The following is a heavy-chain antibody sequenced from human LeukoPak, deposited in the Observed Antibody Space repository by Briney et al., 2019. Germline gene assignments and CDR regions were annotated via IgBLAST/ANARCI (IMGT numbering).Heavy chain of an antibody. Sequence: PSETLSLTCAVSGYSISSGYYWGWIRPPPGKGLEWIGSIYHSGRTYYNPSLRSRVTISVDTSKNQFSLKLSSVTAADTAVYYCARRSSSWSKFDYWGQGTLVTVSS. D-gene: IGHD6-13*01. J-gene: IGHJ4*02. CDR1: GYSISSGYY. V-gene: IGHV4-38-2*01. CDR2: IYHSGRT. CDR3: ARRSSSWSKFDY.